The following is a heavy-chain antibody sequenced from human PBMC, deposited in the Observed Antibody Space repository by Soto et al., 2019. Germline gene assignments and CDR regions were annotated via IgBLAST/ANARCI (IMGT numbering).Heavy chain of an antibody. CDR1: GYTFTSYG. V-gene: IGHV1-18*01. J-gene: IGHJ1*01. CDR3: ARVGGGGGRYRGHFQH. Sequence: QVQLVQSGAEVKKPGASVKVSCKASGYTFTSYGISWVRQAPGQGLEWMGWISAYNGNTNYAQKLQGRVTMTTDTARSTAYRERRGLRPDDTAVYYCARVGGGGGRYRGHFQHWGQGTLVTVSS. D-gene: IGHD1-26*01. CDR2: ISAYNGNT.